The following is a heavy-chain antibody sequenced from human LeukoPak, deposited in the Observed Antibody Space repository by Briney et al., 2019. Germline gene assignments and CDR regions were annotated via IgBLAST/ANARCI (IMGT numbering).Heavy chain of an antibody. CDR1: GFTFDDYA. Sequence: GRSLRLSCAASGFTFDDYAMHWVRQAPGKGLEWVSGISWNSGSIGYADSVKGRFTISRDNAKNSLHLQMNSLRAEDTAIYYWARGGGRGDYNERYYFDYWGQGTLVTVSS. D-gene: IGHD3-22*01. V-gene: IGHV3-9*01. CDR3: ARGGGRGDYNERYYFDY. J-gene: IGHJ4*02. CDR2: ISWNSGSI.